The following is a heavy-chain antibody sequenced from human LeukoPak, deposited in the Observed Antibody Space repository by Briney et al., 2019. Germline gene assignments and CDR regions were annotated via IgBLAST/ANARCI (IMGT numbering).Heavy chain of an antibody. CDR3: AKSLLVRGVIIKFDY. CDR2: ISGSGGST. Sequence: GGSLRLSCAASGFTFSSYGMSWVRQAPGKGLEWVSAISGSGGSTYYADSVKGRFTISRDNSKNTLYLQMNSLRAEDTAVYYCAKSLLVRGVIIKFDYWGQGTLVTVSS. CDR1: GFTFSSYG. D-gene: IGHD3-10*01. J-gene: IGHJ4*02. V-gene: IGHV3-23*01.